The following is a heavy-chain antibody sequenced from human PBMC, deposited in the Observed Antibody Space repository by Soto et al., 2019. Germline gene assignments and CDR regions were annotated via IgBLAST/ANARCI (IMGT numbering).Heavy chain of an antibody. CDR1: GGSISRYY. D-gene: IGHD2-21*02. V-gene: IGHV4-59*01. CDR2: MYNTGST. Sequence: ETLSLTCTVSGGSISRYYWSWIRQPPGKGLEWIGYMYNTGSTIYNPSLKSRVTISVDTSKNQFSLKLNSVTAADTAVYYCARDLWGYCGADCYPLDVWGQGTTVTVSS. CDR3: ARDLWGYCGADCYPLDV. J-gene: IGHJ6*02.